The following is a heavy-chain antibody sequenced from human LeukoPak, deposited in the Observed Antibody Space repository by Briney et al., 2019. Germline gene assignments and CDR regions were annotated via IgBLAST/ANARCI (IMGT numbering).Heavy chain of an antibody. CDR3: VRNLGGFDS. D-gene: IGHD3-16*01. J-gene: IGHJ5*01. CDR1: GYSISSGYY. V-gene: IGHV4-38-2*02. Sequence: PSETLSLTCTVSGYSISSGYYWGWVRQPPGKGLEWIGSIYHRGSTYYNPSFKSRVTISVDTSKNQFSLNLNSVTAADTAVYYCVRNLGGFDSWGQGTLVIVSS. CDR2: IYHRGST.